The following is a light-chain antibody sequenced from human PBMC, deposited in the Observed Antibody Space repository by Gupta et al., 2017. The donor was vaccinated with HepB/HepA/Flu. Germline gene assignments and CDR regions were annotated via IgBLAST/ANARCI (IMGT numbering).Light chain of an antibody. Sequence: QSALPQLASVSGSHCLSLTISCTGSSSDVGGYTYVSWYQPHPGNAPKLMIYDVVNRPSGGTNRFSGSKSGNTAALTITGVQAEDEADYYCSAYTSSSTREVVFGVGTKLTVL. CDR1: SSDVGGYTY. CDR2: DVV. CDR3: SAYTSSSTREVV. V-gene: IGLV2-14*03. J-gene: IGLJ3*02.